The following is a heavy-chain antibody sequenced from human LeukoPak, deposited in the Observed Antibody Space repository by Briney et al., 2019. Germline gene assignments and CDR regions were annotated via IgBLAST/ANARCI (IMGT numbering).Heavy chain of an antibody. CDR2: IYYSGST. V-gene: IGHV4-39*07. J-gene: IGHJ2*01. CDR3: ARGPRGRTMIVVVIPLTRRDWYFDL. Sequence: SETLSLTCTVSGGSISISSYFWGWIRQPPGKGLEWIGSIYYSGSTYYNPSLKSRVTISVDTSKNQFSLKLSSVTAADTAVYYCARGPRGRTMIVVVIPLTRRDWYFDLWGRGTLVTVSS. CDR1: GGSISISSYF. D-gene: IGHD3-22*01.